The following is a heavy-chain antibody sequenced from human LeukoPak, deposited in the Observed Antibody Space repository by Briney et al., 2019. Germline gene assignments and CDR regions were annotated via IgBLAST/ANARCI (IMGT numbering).Heavy chain of an antibody. CDR1: GFTVSSNY. Sequence: HPGGSLRLSCAASGFTVSSNYMSWVRQAPGKGLEWVSVIYSGGSTYYADSVKGRFTISRDNSKNTLYLQMNSLRAEDTAVYYCARSEFDYDSSGPPYWYFDLWGRGTLVTVSS. CDR2: IYSGGST. CDR3: ARSEFDYDSSGPPYWYFDL. D-gene: IGHD3-22*01. J-gene: IGHJ2*01. V-gene: IGHV3-66*01.